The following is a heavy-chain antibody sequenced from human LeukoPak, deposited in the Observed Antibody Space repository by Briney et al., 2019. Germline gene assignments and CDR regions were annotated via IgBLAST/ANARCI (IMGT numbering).Heavy chain of an antibody. Sequence: PGGSLRLSCAASGFTFSINYMSWVRHAPGKGLELDSVIYSGGSTYYADSVKGRFTISRDNSKNTLYLQMNSLRAEDTAVYYCARDSRGSGSYYYYYGMDVWGQGTTVTVSS. CDR1: GFTFSINY. V-gene: IGHV3-66*01. CDR3: ARDSRGSGSYYYYYGMDV. CDR2: IYSGGST. J-gene: IGHJ6*02. D-gene: IGHD3-10*01.